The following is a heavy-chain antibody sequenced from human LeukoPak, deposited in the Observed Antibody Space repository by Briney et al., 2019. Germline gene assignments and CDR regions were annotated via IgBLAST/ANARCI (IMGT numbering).Heavy chain of an antibody. CDR2: IYTSGST. Sequence: SEILSLTCTVSGGSISSYYWSWIRQPAGKGLEWIGRIYTSGSTNYNPSLKSRVTMSVDTSKNQFSLKLSSVTAADTAVYYCARDGGPYCSGGSCYFPFDYWGQGTLVTVSS. CDR3: ARDGGPYCSGGSCYFPFDY. CDR1: GGSISSYY. D-gene: IGHD2-15*01. V-gene: IGHV4-4*07. J-gene: IGHJ4*02.